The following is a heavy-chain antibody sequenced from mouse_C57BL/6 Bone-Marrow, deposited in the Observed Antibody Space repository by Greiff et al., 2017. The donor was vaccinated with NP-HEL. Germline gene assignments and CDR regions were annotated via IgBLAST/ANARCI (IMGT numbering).Heavy chain of an antibody. J-gene: IGHJ2*01. Sequence: EVQLQQSGPELVKPGASVKISCKASGYTFTDYYMNWVKQSHGKSLEWIGDINPNNGGTSYNQKFKGKATLTVDKSSSTAYMELRSLTSEDSAVYYCARRAGRDYWGKGTTLTGSS. CDR2: INPNNGGT. CDR3: ARRAGRDY. D-gene: IGHD3-3*01. V-gene: IGHV1-26*01. CDR1: GYTFTDYY.